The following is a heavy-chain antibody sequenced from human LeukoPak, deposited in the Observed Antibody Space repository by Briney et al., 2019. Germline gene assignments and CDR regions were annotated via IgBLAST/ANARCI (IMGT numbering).Heavy chain of an antibody. Sequence: GGSLRLSCAASGFTFSSYGMSWVRQAPGKGLEWVSSITANGGGTYYADSVKGRFSISRDNFRNTLYLQVTSLRAEDTAIYYCAKLTSDTMIRGVTADYWGQGTLVIVSS. V-gene: IGHV3-23*01. J-gene: IGHJ4*02. CDR2: ITANGGGT. CDR1: GFTFSSYG. D-gene: IGHD3-10*01. CDR3: AKLTSDTMIRGVTADY.